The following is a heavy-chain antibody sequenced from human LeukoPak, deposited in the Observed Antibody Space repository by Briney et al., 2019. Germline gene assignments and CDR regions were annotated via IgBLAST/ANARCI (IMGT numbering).Heavy chain of an antibody. V-gene: IGHV4-59*02. CDR1: GASVSDYY. CDR2: IYYSGST. Sequence: PSETLSLTCSVSGASVSDYYWTWVRQPPGKGLEYIGYIYYSGSTNYNPSLKSRVTISVDTSKNQFSLKLSSVTAADTAVYYCARDLELRYWGQGTLVTVSS. J-gene: IGHJ4*02. CDR3: ARDLELRY. D-gene: IGHD3-3*01.